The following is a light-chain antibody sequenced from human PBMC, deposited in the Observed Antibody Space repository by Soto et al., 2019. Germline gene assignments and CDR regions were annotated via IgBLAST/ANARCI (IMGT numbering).Light chain of an antibody. CDR3: QQRSNWRRLT. CDR1: QSISSY. Sequence: IVLTQSPATLSLSPGEIATLYFSASQSISSYLAWYQQKPGQAPRLLIYDASNRATGIPARFSGSGSGTDFTLPISSLEPEDFAVYYCQQRSNWRRLTFGGGTKVDIK. J-gene: IGKJ4*01. CDR2: DAS. V-gene: IGKV3-11*01.